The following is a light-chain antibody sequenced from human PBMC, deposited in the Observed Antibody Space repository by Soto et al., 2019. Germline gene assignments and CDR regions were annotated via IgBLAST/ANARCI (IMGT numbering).Light chain of an antibody. V-gene: IGKV1-5*03. CDR2: KTS. CDR1: HSIGVW. Sequence: DIQMTQSPSTLSASVGDRVTITCRASHSIGVWLAWYQQKPGTAPKLLIYKTSTLDSGVPLRFSGSGSGTEFTLTISSLQPDDFATYYCQQYINYFRTFGQGTKVEIK. J-gene: IGKJ1*01. CDR3: QQYINYFRT.